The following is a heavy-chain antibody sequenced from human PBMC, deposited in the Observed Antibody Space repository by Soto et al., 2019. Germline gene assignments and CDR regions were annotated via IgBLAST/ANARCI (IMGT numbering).Heavy chain of an antibody. CDR3: ARSQGSSTSLDIYYYYYYGMDV. J-gene: IGHJ6*02. D-gene: IGHD2-2*01. V-gene: IGHV1-69*01. CDR1: GGTFGSYA. CDR2: IITIPGTA. Sequence: QVQLVQSGAEVKKPGSSVKVSCKASGGTFGSYAISWVRQAPGQGLEWMGGIITIPGTANYAQKFQGRVTIAADESTSTAYLELSSLRPEDTAVYYCARSQGSSTSLDIYYYYYYGMDVWGQGTTVTVSS.